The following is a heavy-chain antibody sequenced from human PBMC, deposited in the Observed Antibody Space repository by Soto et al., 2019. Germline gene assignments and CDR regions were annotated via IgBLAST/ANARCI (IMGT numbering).Heavy chain of an antibody. CDR3: ARGVPPWDTAMVTFVDY. D-gene: IGHD5-18*01. J-gene: IGHJ4*02. CDR1: GCSISSYY. CDR2: IYYSGST. Sequence: PETLTLACTVYGCSISSYYWRWIRLPPGKRMEWIGYIYYSGSTNYNPSLKSRVTISVDTSKIQFSLKLSSVTAADTAVYYCARGVPPWDTAMVTFVDYWGQGTLVTVSS. V-gene: IGHV4-59*01.